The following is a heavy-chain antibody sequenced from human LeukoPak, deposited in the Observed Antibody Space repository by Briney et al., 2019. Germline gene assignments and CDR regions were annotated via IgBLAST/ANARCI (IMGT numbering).Heavy chain of an antibody. CDR3: AKDGAAVPGHFDY. CDR1: GYTFTGYY. CDR2: INPNSGGT. Sequence: ASVKVSCKASGYTFTGYYMHWVRQAPGQGLEWMGWINPNSGGTNYAQKFQGRVTMTRDTSISTAYMELSRLRSDDTAVYYCAKDGAAVPGHFDYWGQGTLVTVSS. D-gene: IGHD4/OR15-4a*01. J-gene: IGHJ4*02. V-gene: IGHV1-2*02.